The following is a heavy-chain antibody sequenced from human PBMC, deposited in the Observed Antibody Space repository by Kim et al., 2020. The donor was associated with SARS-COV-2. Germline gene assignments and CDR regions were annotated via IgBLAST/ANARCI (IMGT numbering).Heavy chain of an antibody. Sequence: RFTITRDNAKNSMYLKMNSLRAEDTAVYYCARSTYYYDSSGSYLEYFQHWGQGTLVTVSS. CDR3: ARSTYYYDSSGSYLEYFQH. V-gene: IGHV3-11*06. J-gene: IGHJ1*01. D-gene: IGHD3-22*01.